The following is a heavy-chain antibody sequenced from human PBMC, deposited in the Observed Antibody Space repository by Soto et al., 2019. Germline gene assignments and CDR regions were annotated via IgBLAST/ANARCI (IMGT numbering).Heavy chain of an antibody. CDR1: GYTFTSYA. V-gene: IGHV1-3*01. J-gene: IGHJ4*02. Sequence: QVQLVQSGAEVKKPGASVKVSCKASGYTFTSYAMHWLRQAPGQRLEWMGWINAGNGNTKYSQKFQGRVTITRDTYASIAYIELSSLRSEDTAVYYCARDVGAKDYWGQGTLVTVSS. D-gene: IGHD1-26*01. CDR2: INAGNGNT. CDR3: ARDVGAKDY.